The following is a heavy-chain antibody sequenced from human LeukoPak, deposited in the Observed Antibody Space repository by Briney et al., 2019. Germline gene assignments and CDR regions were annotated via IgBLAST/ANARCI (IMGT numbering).Heavy chain of an antibody. Sequence: GASVNVSCKSSVYTFANHKMPWVRQAPRQRLEWMGIISASDGCTVYAHKIPCSVTMTTDTSTSTVDMELRSLTSEDTAIYPCARDNVRWSLDSWGQGTLVTVSS. D-gene: IGHD6-13*01. V-gene: IGHV1-46*01. CDR2: ISASDGCT. J-gene: IGHJ5*01. CDR1: VYTFANHK. CDR3: ARDNVRWSLDS.